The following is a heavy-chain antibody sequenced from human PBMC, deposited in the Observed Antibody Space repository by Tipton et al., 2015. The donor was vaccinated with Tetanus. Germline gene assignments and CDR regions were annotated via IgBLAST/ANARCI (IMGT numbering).Heavy chain of an antibody. J-gene: IGHJ4*02. CDR2: LSSRNSYI. V-gene: IGHV3-21*01. CDR1: GFAFSNYK. CDR3: ATGVTLDY. Sequence: QLVQSGGGLVKPGGSLRLSCSASGFAFSNYKMNWVRQAPGKGLEWVASLSSRNSYIDYAESVRGRFTVSRDNAKNSLFLQMTSLRAEDTAIYYCATGVTLDYWGQGTLVTVSS.